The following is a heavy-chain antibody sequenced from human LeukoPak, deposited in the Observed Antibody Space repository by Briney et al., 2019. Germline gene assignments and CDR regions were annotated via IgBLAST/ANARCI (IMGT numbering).Heavy chain of an antibody. CDR3: ARGDGCYSYFFDY. V-gene: IGHV1-46*01. CDR2: INPSVCST. Sequence: ASVKVSCLASRYTFTSYYIHWVRQAPGQGLEWMGIINPSVCSTNYEQKLQGRVNMTRDTSTITVYMELSGQRSVDSAVYYAARGDGCYSYFFDYWGQGTLVTVSS. D-gene: IGHD2-15*01. J-gene: IGHJ4*02. CDR1: RYTFTSYY.